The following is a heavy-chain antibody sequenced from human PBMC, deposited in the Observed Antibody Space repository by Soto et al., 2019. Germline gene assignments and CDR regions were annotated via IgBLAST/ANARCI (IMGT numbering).Heavy chain of an antibody. Sequence: KPSETLSLTCTVSGGSISSSSYYWDWIRQPPGKGLEWIGSIYYSGSTYYNPSLKSRVTISVDTSQNQFSLKLSSVTAADTAVYYCARRGRSGYRMIDYWGQGTLVTVSS. J-gene: IGHJ4*02. V-gene: IGHV4-39*01. D-gene: IGHD3-22*01. CDR3: ARRGRSGYRMIDY. CDR1: GGSISSSSYY. CDR2: IYYSGST.